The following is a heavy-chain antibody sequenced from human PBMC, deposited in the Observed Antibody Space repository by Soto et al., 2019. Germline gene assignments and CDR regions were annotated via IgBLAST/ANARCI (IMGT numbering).Heavy chain of an antibody. Sequence: ESGGGVVQPGRSLRLSCAASGFTFSSYGMHWVRQAPGKGLEWVAVIWYDGSNKYYADSVKGRFTISRDNSKNTLYLQMNSLRAEDTAVYYCARDGATGILDYWGQGTLVTVSS. CDR3: ARDGATGILDY. V-gene: IGHV3-33*01. D-gene: IGHD1-26*01. CDR1: GFTFSSYG. CDR2: IWYDGSNK. J-gene: IGHJ4*02.